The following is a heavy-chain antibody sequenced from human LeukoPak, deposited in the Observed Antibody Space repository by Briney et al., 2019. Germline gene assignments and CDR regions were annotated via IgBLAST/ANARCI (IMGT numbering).Heavy chain of an antibody. D-gene: IGHD3-9*01. CDR3: AATEGDTIFQDY. Sequence: SETLSLTCTVSGGSISSYYWSWIRQPPGKGLEWIGYIYYSGSTNYNTSLKSRVTISVDTSKNQFSLKLSSVTAADTAVYYCAATEGDTIFQDYWGQGTLVTVSS. J-gene: IGHJ4*02. V-gene: IGHV4-59*01. CDR1: GGSISSYY. CDR2: IYYSGST.